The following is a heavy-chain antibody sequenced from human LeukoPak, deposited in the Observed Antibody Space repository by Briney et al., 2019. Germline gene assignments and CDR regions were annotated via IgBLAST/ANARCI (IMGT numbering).Heavy chain of an antibody. V-gene: IGHV1-46*01. CDR1: GYTFTSYY. Sequence: ASVKVSCKASGYTFTSYYMHWVRQAPGQGLEWMGIINPSGGSTSYAQKFQGRVTMTRDTSTSTVYMELSSLRSEDTAVYYCARARRSGIAAAGTDYWGQGTPVTVSS. CDR2: INPSGGST. J-gene: IGHJ4*02. CDR3: ARARRSGIAAAGTDY. D-gene: IGHD6-13*01.